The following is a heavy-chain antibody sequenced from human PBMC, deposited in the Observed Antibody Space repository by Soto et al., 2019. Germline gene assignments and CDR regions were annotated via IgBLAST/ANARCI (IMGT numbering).Heavy chain of an antibody. J-gene: IGHJ4*02. D-gene: IGHD3-22*01. Sequence: EVQLVESGGGLVKPGGSLRLSCAASGFTFSNAWMSWVRQAPGKGLEWVGRIKSKTDGGTTDYAAPVKGRFTISRDDLKNTLYLQMNSLKTEDTAVYYCTTQSSGYLYFDYWGQGTLVTVSS. CDR1: GFTFSNAW. CDR2: IKSKTDGGTT. CDR3: TTQSSGYLYFDY. V-gene: IGHV3-15*01.